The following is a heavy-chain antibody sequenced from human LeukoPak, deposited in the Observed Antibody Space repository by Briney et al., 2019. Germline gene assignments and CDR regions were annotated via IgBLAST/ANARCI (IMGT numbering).Heavy chain of an antibody. CDR2: IIPIFGTA. J-gene: IGHJ6*03. D-gene: IGHD3-16*01. Sequence: ASVKVSCKASGGTFSSYAISWVRQAPGQGLEWMGRIIPIFGTANHAQKFQGRVTITTDESMSTAYMELSSLRSEDTAVYYCARLRKGRVGEKDNDYYYMDVWGKGTTVTVSS. V-gene: IGHV1-69*05. CDR3: ARLRKGRVGEKDNDYYYMDV. CDR1: GGTFSSYA.